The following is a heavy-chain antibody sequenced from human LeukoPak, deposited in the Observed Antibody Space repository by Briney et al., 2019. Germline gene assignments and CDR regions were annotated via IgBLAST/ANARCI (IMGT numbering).Heavy chain of an antibody. CDR1: GGSISNYY. J-gene: IGHJ4*02. CDR2: IYTSGST. D-gene: IGHD2-2*01. Sequence: PSETLSLTCTVSGGSISNYYWSWIRQPAGKGLEWIGRIYTSGSTNYNPSLKSRVTISVDTSKNQFSLKLSSVTAADTAVYYCASKYCSSTTCAIGLVDYWGQGTLVTVSS. CDR3: ASKYCSSTTCAIGLVDY. V-gene: IGHV4-4*07.